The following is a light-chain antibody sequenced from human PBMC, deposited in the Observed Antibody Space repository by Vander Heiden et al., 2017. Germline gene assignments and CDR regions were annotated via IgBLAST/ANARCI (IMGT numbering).Light chain of an antibody. CDR2: DAS. V-gene: IGKV1-33*01. Sequence: DIQMTQSPSSLSSSVGDRVTSTCQASLDISNYLNWYQQKPGKATKLLIYDASNLETGVPSRFSGSGSGTDFTFTISSLQPEDIATYYCQQYDNLRLTFGGGTKVEIK. CDR1: LDISNY. J-gene: IGKJ4*01. CDR3: QQYDNLRLT.